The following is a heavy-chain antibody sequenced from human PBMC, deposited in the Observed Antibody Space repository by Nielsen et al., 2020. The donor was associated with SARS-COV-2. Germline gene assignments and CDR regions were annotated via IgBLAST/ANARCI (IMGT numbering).Heavy chain of an antibody. J-gene: IGHJ6*02. D-gene: IGHD1/OR15-1a*01. CDR2: ISYDGSNK. CDR1: GFTFSDSY. CDR3: AGQQGHYYYYGMDV. Sequence: GESLKISCAASGFTFSDSYMSWIRQAPGKGLEWVAVISYDGSNKYYADSVKGRFTISRDNSKNTLYLQMNSLRAEDTAVYYCAGQQGHYYYYGMDVWGQGTTVTVSS. V-gene: IGHV3-30*03.